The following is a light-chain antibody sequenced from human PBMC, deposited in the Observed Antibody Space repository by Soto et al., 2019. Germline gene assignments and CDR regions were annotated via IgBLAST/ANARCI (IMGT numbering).Light chain of an antibody. Sequence: QSVLTQPPSASGTPGQRVTISCSGSSSNIGSNHVNWYQHLPGTAPKLLIYSNNQRPSGVPDRFSGSKSGTSASLAISGLQSEDEADYYCAAWDDKLNGVFGGGTKVTVL. CDR2: SNN. J-gene: IGLJ3*02. V-gene: IGLV1-44*01. CDR1: SSNIGSNH. CDR3: AAWDDKLNGV.